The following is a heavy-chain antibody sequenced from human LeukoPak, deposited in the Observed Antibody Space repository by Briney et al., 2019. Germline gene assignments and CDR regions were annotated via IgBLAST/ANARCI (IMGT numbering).Heavy chain of an antibody. CDR3: ATGRLGELSLPFDY. V-gene: IGHV1-24*01. J-gene: IGHJ4*02. Sequence: ASVKVSCKVSGYTHTELSMHWVRQAPGKGLEWMGGFDPEEGETIYAQKFQGRVTMTEDTSTDTAYMELSSLRPEDTAVYYCATGRLGELSLPFDYWGQGTLVTVSS. D-gene: IGHD3-16*02. CDR1: GYTHTELS. CDR2: FDPEEGET.